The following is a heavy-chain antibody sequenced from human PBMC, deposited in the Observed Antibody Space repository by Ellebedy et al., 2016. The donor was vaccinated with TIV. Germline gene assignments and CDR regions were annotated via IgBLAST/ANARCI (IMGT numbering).Heavy chain of an antibody. D-gene: IGHD3-10*01. V-gene: IGHV3-43*01. Sequence: GESLKISCAASGFTFDNFNMHWDRLPPGKGLEWVSIISRDGGSSSYAASVKGRFTISRDNSKNSLYLQMNGVISEDTALYYCAKDISGSIDYWGQGTLVTVSS. J-gene: IGHJ4*02. CDR3: AKDISGSIDY. CDR2: ISRDGGSS. CDR1: GFTFDNFN.